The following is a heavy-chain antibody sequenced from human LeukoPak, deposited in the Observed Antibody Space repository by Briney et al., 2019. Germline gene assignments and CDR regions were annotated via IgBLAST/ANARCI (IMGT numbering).Heavy chain of an antibody. D-gene: IGHD6-19*01. CDR2: IYYSGST. V-gene: IGHV4-39*01. CDR3: ASPLIAVAGSFDY. Sequence: SETLSLTCTVSGGSISSSSYYWGWIRRPPGKGLEWIGSIYYSGSTYYNPSLKSRVTISVDTSKNQFSLKLSSVTAADTAVYYCASPLIAVAGSFDYWGQGTLVTVSS. CDR1: GGSISSSSYY. J-gene: IGHJ4*02.